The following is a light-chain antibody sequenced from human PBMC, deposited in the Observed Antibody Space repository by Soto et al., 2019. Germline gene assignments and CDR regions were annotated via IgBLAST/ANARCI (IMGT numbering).Light chain of an antibody. CDR3: QQYGGSPYT. J-gene: IGKJ2*01. CDR2: GAS. Sequence: EIVLTQSPGTVSFSPGERVTLSCRASQSVTSNSLAWYQQKPGQAPRLLMSGASRRATGIPDRFSGSGSGTDFTLAISRLETEDFAVYYCQQYGGSPYTFGQGTKLEIK. CDR1: QSVTSNS. V-gene: IGKV3-20*01.